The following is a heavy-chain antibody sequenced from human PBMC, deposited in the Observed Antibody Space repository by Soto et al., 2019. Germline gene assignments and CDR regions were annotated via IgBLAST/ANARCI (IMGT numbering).Heavy chain of an antibody. D-gene: IGHD1-26*01. CDR2: IWYDGSNK. CDR1: GFTFSSYG. Sequence: PGGSLRLSCAASGFTFSSYGMHWVRQAPGKGLEWVAVIWYDGSNKYYADSVKGRFTISRDNSKNTLYLQMNSLRAEDTAVYYCAREMGATQNYYYYYGMDVWGQGTTVTVSS. CDR3: AREMGATQNYYYYYGMDV. J-gene: IGHJ6*02. V-gene: IGHV3-33*01.